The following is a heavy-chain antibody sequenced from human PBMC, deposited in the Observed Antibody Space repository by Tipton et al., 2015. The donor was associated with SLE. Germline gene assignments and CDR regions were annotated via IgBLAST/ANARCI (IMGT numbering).Heavy chain of an antibody. J-gene: IGHJ6*04. CDR2: ISSSSSYI. CDR1: GFTFSSYS. Sequence: SLRLSCAASGFTFSSYSMNWVRQAPGKGLEWVSSISSSSSYIYYADSVKGRSTISRDNAKNSLYLQMNSLRAEDTAVYYCASLQQPMDVWGKGTTVTVSS. D-gene: IGHD6-13*01. CDR3: ASLQQPMDV. V-gene: IGHV3-21*01.